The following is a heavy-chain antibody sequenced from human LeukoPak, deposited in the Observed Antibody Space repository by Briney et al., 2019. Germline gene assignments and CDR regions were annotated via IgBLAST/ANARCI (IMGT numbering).Heavy chain of an antibody. D-gene: IGHD6-19*01. CDR1: GFTFSSYE. J-gene: IGHJ4*02. CDR3: ARDSGWYGGDY. Sequence: PGGSLRLSCAASGFTFSSYEMNWVRQAPGKGLEWVLYISSSGSTIYYADSVKGRFTISRDNAKNSLYLQMNSLRAEDTAVYYCARDSGWYGGDYWGQGTLVTVSS. V-gene: IGHV3-48*03. CDR2: ISSSGSTI.